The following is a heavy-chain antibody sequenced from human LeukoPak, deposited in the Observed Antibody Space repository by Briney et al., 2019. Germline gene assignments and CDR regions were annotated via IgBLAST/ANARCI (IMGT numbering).Heavy chain of an antibody. CDR2: INPNSGGT. Sequence: ASVKVSCKASGYSFSGYYIHWVRQAPGQGLEWMGWINPNSGGTNYAQKFQDRVTMTRDTSVSTGYMELSSLRSDDTAVYYCAREGCSSTGCYIIGDDNWFDPWGQGTLVTVSS. CDR3: AREGCSSTGCYIIGDDNWFDP. V-gene: IGHV1-2*02. D-gene: IGHD2-2*01. CDR1: GYSFSGYY. J-gene: IGHJ5*02.